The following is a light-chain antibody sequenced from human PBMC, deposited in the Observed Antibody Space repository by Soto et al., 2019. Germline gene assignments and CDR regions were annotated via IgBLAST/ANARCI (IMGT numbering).Light chain of an antibody. J-gene: IGKJ1*01. CDR3: QHYFSWPRT. CDR2: GAS. Sequence: EVVMTQSPATLSLSPGEGATLSCRASQSVSNHLAWYQQRPGQAPRILIYGASTRAAGIPARFSGSGSGTEFTLTISSLQSEDFALYYCQHYFSWPRTFGQGTKVEIK. CDR1: QSVSNH. V-gene: IGKV3-15*01.